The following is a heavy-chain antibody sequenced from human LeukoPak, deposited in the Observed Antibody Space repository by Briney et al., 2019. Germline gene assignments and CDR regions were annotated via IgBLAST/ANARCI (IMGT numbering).Heavy chain of an antibody. CDR1: GGSFSGYF. D-gene: IGHD6-13*01. CDR3: ARGPATADYYYFYYMDV. Sequence: SETLSLTCVVYGGSFSGYFWSWIRQPPGEGLEWIGEINHSGSTNYNPSLKSRVTISIDTSKNQFSLKLSSVTAADTAVYYCARGPATADYYYFYYMDVWGKGTTVTVSS. V-gene: IGHV4-34*01. J-gene: IGHJ6*03. CDR2: INHSGST.